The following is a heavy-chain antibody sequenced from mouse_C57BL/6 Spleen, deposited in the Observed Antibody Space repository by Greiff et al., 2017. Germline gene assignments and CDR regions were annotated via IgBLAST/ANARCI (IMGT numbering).Heavy chain of an antibody. CDR2: IDPETGGT. CDR3: TRRDDGYDY. V-gene: IGHV1-15*01. D-gene: IGHD2-3*01. J-gene: IGHJ2*01. CDR1: GYTFTDYE. Sequence: VKLMESGAELVRPGASVTLSCKASGYTFTDYEMHWVKQTPVHGLEWIGAIDPETGGTAYNQKFKGKAILTADKSSSTAYMELRSLTSEDSAVYYCTRRDDGYDYWGQGTTLTVSS.